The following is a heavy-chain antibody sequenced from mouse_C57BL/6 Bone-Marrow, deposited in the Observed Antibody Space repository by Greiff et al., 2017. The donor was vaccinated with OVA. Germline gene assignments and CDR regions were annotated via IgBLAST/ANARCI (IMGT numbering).Heavy chain of an antibody. CDR3: ASPLYDYDGGDY. V-gene: IGHV1-84*01. D-gene: IGHD2-4*01. CDR1: GYTFTDYY. Sequence: VQLQQSGPELVKPGDSVKISCKASGYTFTDYYINWVKQRPGQGLEWIGWSYHGSGNTKYNEKFKGKATLTVDTSSSTAYRQLSSLTSEDSAVYFCASPLYDYDGGDYWGQGTTLTVSS. J-gene: IGHJ2*01. CDR2: SYHGSGNT.